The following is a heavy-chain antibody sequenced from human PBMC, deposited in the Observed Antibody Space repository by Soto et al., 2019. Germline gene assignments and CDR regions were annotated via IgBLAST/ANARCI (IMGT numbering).Heavy chain of an antibody. J-gene: IGHJ4*02. Sequence: QITLKESGPTLVKPTQTLTLTCTFSGFSLSTRGVGVGWIRQPPGKALEWLALIYWDDDKRYSPSLKSRLTITKDTSKNQVVLTMTSMDPVDTATYYCARDSSGWYGFDYWGQGTLVTVSS. CDR3: ARDSSGWYGFDY. CDR1: GFSLSTRGVG. CDR2: IYWDDDK. D-gene: IGHD6-19*01. V-gene: IGHV2-5*02.